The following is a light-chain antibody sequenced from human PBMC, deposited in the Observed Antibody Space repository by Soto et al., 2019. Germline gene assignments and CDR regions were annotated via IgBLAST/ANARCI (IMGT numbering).Light chain of an antibody. Sequence: DIVLTQSPLSLPVTPGEPASISCRSSQSLLHSNGYNYLDWYLQRPGQSPQLLIYSGSNRASGVPERFSGSGAGTDFTLTISRVEAEDAGVYYCRQARQTPPWTFGQGTRVDMK. CDR3: RQARQTPPWT. CDR2: SGS. CDR1: QSLLHSNGYNY. V-gene: IGKV2-28*01. J-gene: IGKJ1*01.